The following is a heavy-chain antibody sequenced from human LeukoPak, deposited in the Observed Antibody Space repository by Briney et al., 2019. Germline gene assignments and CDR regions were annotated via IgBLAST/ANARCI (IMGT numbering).Heavy chain of an antibody. CDR1: EFTFSSYA. CDR2: ISYDGSNK. CDR3: ARDLLIVVRGVILPDHIDY. D-gene: IGHD3-10*01. Sequence: TGRSLRLSCAASEFTFSSYAMHWVRQAPGKGLEWVAVISYDGSNKYYADSVKGRFTISRDNSKNTLYPQMNSLRAEDTAVYYCARDLLIVVRGVILPDHIDYWGQGTLVTVSS. J-gene: IGHJ4*02. V-gene: IGHV3-30*04.